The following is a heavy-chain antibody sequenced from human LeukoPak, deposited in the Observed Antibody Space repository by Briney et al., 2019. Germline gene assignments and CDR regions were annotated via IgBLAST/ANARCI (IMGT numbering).Heavy chain of an antibody. D-gene: IGHD2-15*01. CDR2: IYPGDSDT. Sequence: GESLKISCKGSGYSFTSYWIGWVRQMPGKGLEWMVIIYPGDSDTRYSPSFQGQVTISADKSISTAYLQWSSLKASDTAMYYCARRGYCSGGSCRPVPFDIWGQGTMVTVSS. CDR3: ARRGYCSGGSCRPVPFDI. CDR1: GYSFTSYW. J-gene: IGHJ3*02. V-gene: IGHV5-51*01.